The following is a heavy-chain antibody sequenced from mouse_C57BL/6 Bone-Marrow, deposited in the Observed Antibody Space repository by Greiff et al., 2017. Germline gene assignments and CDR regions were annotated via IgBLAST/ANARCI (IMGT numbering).Heavy chain of an antibody. Sequence: EVQRVESEGGLVQPGSSMKLSCTASGFTFSDYYMAWVRQVPEKGLEWVANINYDGSSTYYLDSLKSRFIISRDNAKNILYLQMSSLKSEDTATYYCARDTDWYYFDYWGQGTTLTVSS. CDR3: ARDTDWYYFDY. CDR2: INYDGSST. CDR1: GFTFSDYY. D-gene: IGHD1-1*01. J-gene: IGHJ2*01. V-gene: IGHV5-16*01.